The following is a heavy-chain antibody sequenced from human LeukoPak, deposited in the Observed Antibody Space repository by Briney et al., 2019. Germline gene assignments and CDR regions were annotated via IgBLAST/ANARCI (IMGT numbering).Heavy chain of an antibody. Sequence: GGSLRLSCLASGFSFNSYTMNWVREAPGKGLEWVSAISGSGGSTYYADSVKGRFTISRDNSKNTLYLQMNSLRAEDTAVYYCAKSWNYYDSSGYYKVPPFDYWGQGTLVTVSS. V-gene: IGHV3-23*01. D-gene: IGHD3-22*01. J-gene: IGHJ4*02. CDR2: ISGSGGST. CDR1: GFSFNSYT. CDR3: AKSWNYYDSSGYYKVPPFDY.